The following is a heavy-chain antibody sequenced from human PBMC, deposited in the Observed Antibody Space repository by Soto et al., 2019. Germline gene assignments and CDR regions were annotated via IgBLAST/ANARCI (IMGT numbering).Heavy chain of an antibody. CDR1: GYIFVNYG. D-gene: IGHD3-16*01. V-gene: IGHV1-18*01. CDR3: AMVDNYVRPNPQDV. CDR2: ISAYTGNT. J-gene: IGHJ6*02. Sequence: QVQLVQSGAEVKKPGASVKVSCKASGYIFVNYGIGWVRQAPGQGLEWMGWISAYTGNTHSASKVQGRLTMTTDTSTSTACMDQGKLTSDESAVYYGAMVDNYVRPNPQDVWGQGTTVTVSS.